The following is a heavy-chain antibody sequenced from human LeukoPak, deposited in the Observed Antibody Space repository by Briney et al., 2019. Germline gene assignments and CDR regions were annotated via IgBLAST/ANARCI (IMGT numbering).Heavy chain of an antibody. J-gene: IGHJ4*02. CDR2: MYNSGRTT. V-gene: IGHV4-59*03. CDR3: AKIPGDRPDD. Sequence: PSETLSLTCTVSGGSIISSYWTWIRQPPGKGLEWIGYMYNSGRTTNYKPSLKSRATISIDTSKNQFSLNLKSVTAADTAIYYCAKIPGDRPDDWGQGTLVTVS. CDR1: GGSIISSY. D-gene: IGHD7-27*01.